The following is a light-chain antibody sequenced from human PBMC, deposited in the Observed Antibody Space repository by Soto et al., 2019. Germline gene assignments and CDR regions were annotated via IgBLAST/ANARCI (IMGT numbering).Light chain of an antibody. CDR2: DAS. CDR1: QSISSA. J-gene: IGKJ4*01. CDR3: QQRSDWLT. V-gene: IGKV3-11*01. Sequence: EIVLTQSPATLSFSPGDRAILSCRASQSISSALAWYQQKPGQAPRLLIYDASDRATGIPARFSGSRSGTDFTLTISSLEPEDFAVYYCQQRSDWLTFGGGTKVDIK.